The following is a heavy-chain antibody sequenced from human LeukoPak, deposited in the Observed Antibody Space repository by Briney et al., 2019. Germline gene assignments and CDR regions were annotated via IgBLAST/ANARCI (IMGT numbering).Heavy chain of an antibody. CDR3: AKEMRLWVTSAAFEI. J-gene: IGHJ3*02. V-gene: IGHV3-30*02. CDR1: GFLFSSYG. D-gene: IGHD2-21*02. CDR2: IRYDGSNK. Sequence: PGGSLRLSCAASGFLFSSYGMLCVRQAPGKGLEGVALIRYDGSNKYYADSVKGRFTISRDNSKNTLYLQMNSLRAEDTAVYYCAKEMRLWVTSAAFEIWGQGTMVTVSS.